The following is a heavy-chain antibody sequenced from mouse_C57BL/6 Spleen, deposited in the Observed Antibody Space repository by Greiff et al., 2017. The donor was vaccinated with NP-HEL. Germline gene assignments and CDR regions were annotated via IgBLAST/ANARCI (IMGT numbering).Heavy chain of an antibody. CDR2: IWWDDDK. V-gene: IGHV8-8*01. Sequence: QVTLKVSGPGILQPSQTLSLTCSFSGFSLSTFGMGVGWIRQPSGKGLEWLAHIWWDDDKYYNPALKSRLTISKDTSKNQVFLKIANVDTADTATYYCARNSPYYYGSSYYAMDYWGQGTSVTVSS. J-gene: IGHJ4*01. D-gene: IGHD1-1*01. CDR1: GFSLSTFGMG. CDR3: ARNSPYYYGSSYYAMDY.